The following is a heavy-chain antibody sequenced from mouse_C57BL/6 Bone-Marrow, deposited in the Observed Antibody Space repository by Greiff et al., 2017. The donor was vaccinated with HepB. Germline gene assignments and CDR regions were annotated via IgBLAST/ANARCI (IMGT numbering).Heavy chain of an antibody. D-gene: IGHD1-1*01. CDR2: FYPGSGSI. J-gene: IGHJ4*01. CDR1: GYTFTEYT. Sequence: VKLQESGAELVKPGASVKLSCKASGYTFTEYTIHWVKQRSGQGLEWIGWFYPGSGSIKYNEKFKDKATLTADKSSSTVYMELSRLTSEDSAVYFCARHEGTITTVVATGAMDYWGQGTSVTVSS. CDR3: ARHEGTITTVVATGAMDY. V-gene: IGHV1-62-2*01.